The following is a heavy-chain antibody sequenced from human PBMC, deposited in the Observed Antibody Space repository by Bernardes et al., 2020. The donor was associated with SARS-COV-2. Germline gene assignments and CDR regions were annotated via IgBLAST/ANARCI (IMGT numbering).Heavy chain of an antibody. CDR3: AKRGGYSFDY. CDR2: IIGSGTST. D-gene: IGHD3-16*01. CDR1: GFTFSSSA. V-gene: IGHV3-23*01. Sequence: GWSLRLSCAASGFTFSSSAMSWVRQAPGKGLEWVSLIIGSGTSTFYADSVKGRFTISRDNSKNTLYLQVNSLRAEDTAVYYCAKRGGYSFDYWGQGT. J-gene: IGHJ4*02.